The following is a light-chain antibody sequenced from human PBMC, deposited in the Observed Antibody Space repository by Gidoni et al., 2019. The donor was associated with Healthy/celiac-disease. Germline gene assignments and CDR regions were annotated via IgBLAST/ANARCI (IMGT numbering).Light chain of an antibody. J-gene: IGLJ2*01. Sequence: SYVLTQPPSVSVAPGKTVRITCGGNNIGSKSVHWYQQKPGQAPVLVIYYDSDRPSGIPERFSGSNSGNTATLTISRVEAGDEADYYCQVWDSSSDRVFGGGTKLTVL. CDR3: QVWDSSSDRV. CDR2: YDS. CDR1: NIGSKS. V-gene: IGLV3-21*04.